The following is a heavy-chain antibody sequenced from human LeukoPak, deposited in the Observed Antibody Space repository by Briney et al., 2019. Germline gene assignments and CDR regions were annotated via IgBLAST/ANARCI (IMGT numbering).Heavy chain of an antibody. Sequence: GGSLRLSCAASGFTFSSYSMNWVRQAPGKGLEWVSVIYSGGSTYYADSVKGRFTISRDNSKNTLYLQMNSLRAEDTAVYYCARAGIAAAGMSGWGQGTLVTVSS. CDR3: ARAGIAAAGMSG. V-gene: IGHV3-66*01. D-gene: IGHD6-13*01. CDR1: GFTFSSYS. CDR2: IYSGGST. J-gene: IGHJ4*02.